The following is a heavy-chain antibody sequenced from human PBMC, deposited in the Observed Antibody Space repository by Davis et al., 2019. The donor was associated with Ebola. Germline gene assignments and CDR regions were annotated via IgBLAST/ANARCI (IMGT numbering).Heavy chain of an antibody. D-gene: IGHD2-8*01. J-gene: IGHJ4*02. CDR1: GFTFSSYA. Sequence: GESLKISCAASGFTFSSYAMSWVLPSPWKGLVWVSAISGSGGSTYYADSVKGRFTISRDNSKNTLYLQMNSLRAEDTAVYYCAKEAVYAIIDYWGQGTLVTVSS. V-gene: IGHV3-23*01. CDR2: ISGSGGST. CDR3: AKEAVYAIIDY.